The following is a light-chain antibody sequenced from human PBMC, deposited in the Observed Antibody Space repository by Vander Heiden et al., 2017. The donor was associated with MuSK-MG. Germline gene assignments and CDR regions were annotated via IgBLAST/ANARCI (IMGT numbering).Light chain of an antibody. CDR3: QQSFRSPYT. CDR1: LSISNY. J-gene: IGKJ2*01. CDR2: GTS. V-gene: IGKV1-39*01. Sequence: DIQTTQSSSSLPASIGDRVTITCQASLSISNYLSWYQQRPGKAPSLLVYGTSNLPSGVPSRFSASGSGTDFTLTISSLQSEDFATYYCQQSFRSPYTFGQGTKVDSK.